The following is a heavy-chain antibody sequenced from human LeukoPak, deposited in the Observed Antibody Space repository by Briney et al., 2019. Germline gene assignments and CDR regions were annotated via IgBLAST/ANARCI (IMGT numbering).Heavy chain of an antibody. D-gene: IGHD3-16*01. CDR1: GFTFSNYW. V-gene: IGHV3-7*01. J-gene: IGHJ5*02. CDR2: IKQDGSEK. Sequence: GGSLRLSCAASGFTFSNYWMSWVRQAPGKGLEWVANIKQDGSEKYYVDSVKGRFTISRDNAKNSVYLQMNSLRAEDTAVYYCAREGDTYPKFDPWGQGTLVTVSS. CDR3: AREGDTYPKFDP.